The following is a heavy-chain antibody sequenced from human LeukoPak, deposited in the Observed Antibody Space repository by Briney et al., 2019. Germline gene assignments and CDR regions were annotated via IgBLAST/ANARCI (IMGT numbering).Heavy chain of an antibody. D-gene: IGHD2-15*01. V-gene: IGHV3-23*01. Sequence: PGGSLRLSCAASGFTFNSYTMNWVRQAPGKGLEWVSAISGSGGSTYYADSVKGRFTISRDNSKNTLYLQMNSLRAEDTAVYYCANLGYCSGGSCYDDYWGQGTLVTVSS. CDR3: ANLGYCSGGSCYDDY. J-gene: IGHJ4*02. CDR1: GFTFNSYT. CDR2: ISGSGGST.